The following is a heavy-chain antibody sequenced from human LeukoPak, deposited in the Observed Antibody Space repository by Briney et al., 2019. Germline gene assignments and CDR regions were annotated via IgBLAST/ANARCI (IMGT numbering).Heavy chain of an antibody. V-gene: IGHV4-59*08. Sequence: SETLSLTCTVSGGSISSYYLSWIRQPPGKGLEWIGYIYYSGSTNYNPSLKSRVTISVDTSKNQFSLKLSSVTAADTAVYYCARCPGFYYYGMDVWGQGTTVTVSS. J-gene: IGHJ6*02. CDR3: ARCPGFYYYGMDV. CDR2: IYYSGST. CDR1: GGSISSYY.